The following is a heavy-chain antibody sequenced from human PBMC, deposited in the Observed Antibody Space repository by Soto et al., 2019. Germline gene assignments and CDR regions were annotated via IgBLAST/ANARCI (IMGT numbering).Heavy chain of an antibody. D-gene: IGHD1-1*01. Sequence: QVQLEQSGAEVKKPGSSVKVSCKASGGTFRNSAISWVRQAPGRGLEWMGGIMPIFRTPDYAQKFHGRVTITADESTSTAYMELSGLRSDDTAVYFCARDNDRPQLGGNYYYILDVWGHGTTVTVSS. V-gene: IGHV1-69*12. CDR2: IMPIFRTP. CDR1: GGTFRNSA. CDR3: ARDNDRPQLGGNYYYILDV. J-gene: IGHJ6*02.